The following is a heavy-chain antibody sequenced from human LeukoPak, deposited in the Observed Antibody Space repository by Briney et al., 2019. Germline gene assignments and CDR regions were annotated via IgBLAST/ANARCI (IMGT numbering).Heavy chain of an antibody. V-gene: IGHV3-33*01. Sequence: QPGRSLRLSCAASGFTFSSYGMHWVRQAPGKGLEWVAVIWYDGSDKYYADSVKGRFTISRDNSKNTLYLQMNSLRAEDTAVYYCARLDCGGDCSDPPDYWGQGTLVTVSS. J-gene: IGHJ4*02. CDR1: GFTFSSYG. D-gene: IGHD2-21*02. CDR2: IWYDGSDK. CDR3: ARLDCGGDCSDPPDY.